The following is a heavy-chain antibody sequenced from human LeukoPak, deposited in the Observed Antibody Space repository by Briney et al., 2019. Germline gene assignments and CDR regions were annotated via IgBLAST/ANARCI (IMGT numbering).Heavy chain of an antibody. CDR1: GYTLTELS. CDR3: ARLAPENLYYDFWTYYYYMDV. D-gene: IGHD3-3*01. Sequence: ASVKVSCKVSGYTLTELSMHWVRQAPGKGLEWMGGFDPEDGETIYAQKLQGRVTMTTDTSTSTAYMELRSLRSDDTAVYYCARLAPENLYYDFWTYYYYMDVWGKGTTVTVSS. CDR2: FDPEDGET. V-gene: IGHV1-24*01. J-gene: IGHJ6*03.